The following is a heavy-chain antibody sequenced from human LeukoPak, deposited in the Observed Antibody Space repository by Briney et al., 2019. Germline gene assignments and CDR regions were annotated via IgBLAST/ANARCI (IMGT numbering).Heavy chain of an antibody. CDR3: AKVAGSITMIVVGLDY. V-gene: IGHV3-23*01. D-gene: IGHD3-22*01. CDR1: GFTFSSYA. J-gene: IGHJ4*02. CDR2: ISGSGGST. Sequence: GGSLRLSCAASGFTFSSYAMSWVRQAPGKGLEWVSAISGSGGSTYYADSVKGRFTISRDNSKNTLYLQMNSLRAEDTAVYYCAKVAGSITMIVVGLDYWGQGTLVTVSS.